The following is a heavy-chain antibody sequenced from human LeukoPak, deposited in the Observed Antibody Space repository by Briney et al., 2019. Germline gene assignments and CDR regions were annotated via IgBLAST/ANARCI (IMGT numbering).Heavy chain of an antibody. CDR1: GFTFSSYS. CDR3: ARGLTITMIVVANYFDY. CDR2: ISSSSSYI. D-gene: IGHD3-22*01. J-gene: IGHJ4*02. V-gene: IGHV3-21*01. Sequence: GGSLRLSCAASGFTFSSYSMNWVRQAPGKGLEWVSSISSSSSYIYYADSVKGRFTISRDNAKNSLYLQMNSLRAEDTAVYYCARGLTITMIVVANYFDYWGQGTLVTVSS.